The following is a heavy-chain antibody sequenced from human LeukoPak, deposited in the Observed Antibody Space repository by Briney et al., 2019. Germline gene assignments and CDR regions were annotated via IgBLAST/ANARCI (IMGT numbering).Heavy chain of an antibody. CDR1: GLTFNNYA. CDR3: AELGITMIGGV. V-gene: IGHV3-48*03. Sequence: SGGSLRLSCAVSGLTFNNYAMNWVRQAPGKGLEWVSYISSSGSTIYYADSVKGRFTISRDNAKNSLYLQMNSLRAEDTAVYYCAELGITMIGGVWGKGTTVTISS. J-gene: IGHJ6*04. CDR2: ISSSGSTI. D-gene: IGHD3-10*02.